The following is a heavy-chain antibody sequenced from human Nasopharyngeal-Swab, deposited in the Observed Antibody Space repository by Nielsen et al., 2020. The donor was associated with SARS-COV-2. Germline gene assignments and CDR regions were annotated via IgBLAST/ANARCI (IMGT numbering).Heavy chain of an antibody. D-gene: IGHD2-2*01. CDR2: IYPGDSDT. CDR3: ARRYCSSTSCYYSDAFDI. V-gene: IGHV5-51*01. CDR1: GSSFTSYW. J-gene: IGHJ3*02. Sequence: GESLKISCKGSGSSFTSYWIGWVRQMPGKGLEWMGIIYPGDSDTRYSPSFQGQVTISADKSISTAYLQWSSLKASDTAMYYCARRYCSSTSCYYSDAFDIWGQGTMVTVSS.